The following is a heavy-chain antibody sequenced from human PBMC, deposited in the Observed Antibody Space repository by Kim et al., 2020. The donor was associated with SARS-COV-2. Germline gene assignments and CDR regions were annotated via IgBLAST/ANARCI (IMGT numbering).Heavy chain of an antibody. V-gene: IGHV3-33*01. J-gene: IGHJ3*01. CDR2: IRADESKK. CDR3: ARNFGLATMIGDV. D-gene: IGHD3-10*01. Sequence: GGSLRLSCTASGFTFSPFAMHWVRQAPGKGLEWVAVIRADESKKYYAESVKDRFSVSRDNSKNTLYLQMNSLRAEDTAIYYCARNFGLATMIGDVWGVG. CDR1: GFTFSPFA.